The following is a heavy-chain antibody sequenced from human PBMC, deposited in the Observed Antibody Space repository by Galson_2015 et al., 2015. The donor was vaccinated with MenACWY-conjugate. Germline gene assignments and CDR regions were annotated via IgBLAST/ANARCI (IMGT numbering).Heavy chain of an antibody. CDR1: GFTFSSYV. Sequence: SLRLSCAASGFTFSSYVMSWVRQAPGKGLEWVSSISGSGATTDYADSVRGRFTISRDNSKNTLYLEINSLRVDDTAVYYCAKDIIVGIGSYTTFDYWGQGTLVTVSS. CDR2: ISGSGATT. J-gene: IGHJ4*02. D-gene: IGHD3-10*01. V-gene: IGHV3-23*01. CDR3: AKDIIVGIGSYTTFDY.